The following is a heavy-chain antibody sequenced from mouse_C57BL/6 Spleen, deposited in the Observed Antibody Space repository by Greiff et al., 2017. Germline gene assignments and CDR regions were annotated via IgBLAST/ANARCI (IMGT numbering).Heavy chain of an antibody. D-gene: IGHD2-3*01. CDR2: IYPGSGST. CDR3: ARWGDGYYSAWFAY. V-gene: IGHV1-55*01. J-gene: IGHJ3*01. CDR1: GYTFTSYW. Sequence: QVQLQQPGAELVKPGASVKMSCKASGYTFTSYWITWVKQRPGQGLEWIGDIYPGSGSTNYNAKFKSKATLTVDTSSSTAYMQLSSLTSEDSAVYYCARWGDGYYSAWFAYWGQGTLVTVSA.